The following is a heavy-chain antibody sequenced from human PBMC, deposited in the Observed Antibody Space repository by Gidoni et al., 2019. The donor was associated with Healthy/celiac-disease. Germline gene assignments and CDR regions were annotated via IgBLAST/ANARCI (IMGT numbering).Heavy chain of an antibody. J-gene: IGHJ6*02. CDR1: GFTFSSYA. Sequence: QVQLVESGGGVVQPGRSLRLSCAASGFTFSSYAMHWVRQAPGKGLEWVAVISYDGSNRYYADSVKGRFTISRDNSKNTLYLQMNSLRAEDTAVYYCARDNYYGSGSYYYYYYGMDVWGQGTTVTVSS. CDR2: ISYDGSNR. CDR3: ARDNYYGSGSYYYYYYGMDV. V-gene: IGHV3-30*01. D-gene: IGHD3-10*01.